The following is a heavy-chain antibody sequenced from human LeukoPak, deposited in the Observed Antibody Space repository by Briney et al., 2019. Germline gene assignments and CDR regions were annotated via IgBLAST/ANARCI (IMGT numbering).Heavy chain of an antibody. CDR3: ARDPHDSSASDAFDI. J-gene: IGHJ3*02. V-gene: IGHV3-21*01. D-gene: IGHD3-22*01. CDR2: ISSSSSYI. CDR1: GFTFSSYS. Sequence: GGSLRLSCAASGFTFSSYSMNWVRQAPGKGLEWVSSISSSSSYIYYADSVKGRFTISRDNAKNSLYLQMNSLRAEDTAVYYCARDPHDSSASDAFDIWGQGTMVTVSS.